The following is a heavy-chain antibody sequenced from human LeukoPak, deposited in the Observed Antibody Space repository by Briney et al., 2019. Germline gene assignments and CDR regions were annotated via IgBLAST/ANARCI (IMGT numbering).Heavy chain of an antibody. D-gene: IGHD1-14*01. CDR2: IYNSGST. CDR1: GFTFSSYS. CDR3: ARRSNPPGRIDH. V-gene: IGHV3-66*04. J-gene: IGHJ4*02. Sequence: PGGSLRLSCAASGFTFSSYSMNWVRQAPGKGLEWVAAIYNSGSTYYADSVKGRFTISRDNSKNTMYLQMNSLNGEDTAVYYCARRSNPPGRIDHWGQGTLVTVSS.